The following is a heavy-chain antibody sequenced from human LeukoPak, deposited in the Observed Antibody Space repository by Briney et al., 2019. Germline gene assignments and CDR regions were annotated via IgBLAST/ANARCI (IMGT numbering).Heavy chain of an antibody. D-gene: IGHD3-3*01. CDR1: GFTFSSYW. Sequence: GSLRLSCAASGFTFSSYWMSWVRQAPGKGLEWVANIKQDGSEKYYVDSVKSRFTISRDNAKNSLYLQMNSLRAEDTAVYYCAREDYDFWSGYSRTGFDYWGQGTLVTVSS. V-gene: IGHV3-7*01. CDR3: AREDYDFWSGYSRTGFDY. CDR2: IKQDGSEK. J-gene: IGHJ4*02.